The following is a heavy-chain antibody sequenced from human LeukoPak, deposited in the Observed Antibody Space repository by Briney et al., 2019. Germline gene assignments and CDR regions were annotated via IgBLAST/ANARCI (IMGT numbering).Heavy chain of an antibody. CDR1: GYTFTNYY. Sequence: ASVKVSCKASGYTFTNYYIHWVRQAPGQGLEWMGWINPNTGGTNYAQKFQGRVTMTRDTSISTAYMELSRLGSDDTAVYYRARGSNRDYWGPRTLVTVSS. D-gene: IGHD2-8*01. V-gene: IGHV1-2*02. CDR3: ARGSNRDY. J-gene: IGHJ4*02. CDR2: INPNTGGT.